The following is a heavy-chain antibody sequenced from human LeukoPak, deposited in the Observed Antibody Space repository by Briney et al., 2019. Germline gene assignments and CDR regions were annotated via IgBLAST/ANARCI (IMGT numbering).Heavy chain of an antibody. V-gene: IGHV3-73*01. D-gene: IGHD1-14*01. CDR1: AYTFSGSA. J-gene: IGHJ3*02. CDR2: IRSKADSYAT. CDR3: TRPSHSYGTDAFDI. Sequence: GGSLRLSCAASAYTFSGSAMHWVRQASGKGLEWIGRIRSKADSYATAYAASVKGRFTISRDDSKNTAYLQMNSLKTEDTAVYYCTRPSHSYGTDAFDIWGQGTMVTVSS.